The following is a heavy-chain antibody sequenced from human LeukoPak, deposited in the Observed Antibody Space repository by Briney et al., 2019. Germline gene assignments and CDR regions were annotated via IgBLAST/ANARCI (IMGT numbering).Heavy chain of an antibody. CDR1: GDSVSSNSAA. CDR3: ARKVRLGSGKLSFARFKNWFDP. Sequence: SQTLSLTCAISGDSVSSNSAAWNWIRQSPSRGLEWLGRTYYRSKWYNDYAVSVKSRITIKPDTSKNQFSLQLNSLTPEDTAVYYCARKVRLGSGKLSFARFKNWFDPGGQETLVTVSS. V-gene: IGHV6-1*01. CDR2: TYYRSKWYN. D-gene: IGHD3-16*02. J-gene: IGHJ5*02.